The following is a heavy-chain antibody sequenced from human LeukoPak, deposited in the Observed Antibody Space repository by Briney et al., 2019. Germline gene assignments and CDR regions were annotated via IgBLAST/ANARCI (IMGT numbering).Heavy chain of an antibody. D-gene: IGHD3-10*01. V-gene: IGHV5-10-1*01. CDR3: ASAPGAYYFDY. CDR1: GYSFTNYW. CDR2: IDPSDSYT. J-gene: IGHJ4*02. Sequence: GESPKISCNGSGYSFTNYWIGWVRQMPGKGLEWMGRIDPSDSYTNYSPSFQGHVTISADKSISTAYLQWSSLKASDTAMYYCASAPGAYYFDYWGQGTLVTVSS.